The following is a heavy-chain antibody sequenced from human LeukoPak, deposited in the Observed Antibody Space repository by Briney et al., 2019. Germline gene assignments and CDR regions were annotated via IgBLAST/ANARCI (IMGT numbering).Heavy chain of an antibody. Sequence: GGSLRLSCAASGFTLSSYSMNWVRQAPGKGLEWVSSISSSSSYIYYADSVKGRFTISRDNAKNSLYLQMNSLRAEDTAVYYCARFFGRHSSGWYADYWGQGTLVTVSS. D-gene: IGHD6-19*01. J-gene: IGHJ4*02. CDR1: GFTLSSYS. CDR3: ARFFGRHSSGWYADY. V-gene: IGHV3-21*01. CDR2: ISSSSSYI.